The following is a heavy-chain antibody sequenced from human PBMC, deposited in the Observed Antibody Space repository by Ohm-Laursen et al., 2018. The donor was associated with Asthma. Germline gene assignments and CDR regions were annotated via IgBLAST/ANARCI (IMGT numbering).Heavy chain of an antibody. J-gene: IGHJ3*02. CDR3: ASYCSGGSCYNSRAFDI. Sequence: SLRLSCTASGFTFSSYGMHWVRQAPGKGLEWVAVIWYDGSNKYYADSVKGRFTISRDNSKNTLYLQMNSLRAEDTAVYYCASYCSGGSCYNSRAFDIWGQGTMVTVSS. V-gene: IGHV3-33*01. D-gene: IGHD2-15*01. CDR1: GFTFSSYG. CDR2: IWYDGSNK.